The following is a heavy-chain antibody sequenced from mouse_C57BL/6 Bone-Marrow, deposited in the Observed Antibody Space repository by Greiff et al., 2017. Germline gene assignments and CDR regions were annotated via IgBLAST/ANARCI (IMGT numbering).Heavy chain of an antibody. Sequence: VQLQQSGAELVRPGASVKLSCTASGFNIKDDYMHWVKQRPEQGLEWIGWIDPENGDTEYASKFQGKATITADTSSNTAYLQLSSLTSADTAVYYCTRFNYYGYYFDYWGQGTTLTVSS. CDR3: TRFNYYGYYFDY. J-gene: IGHJ2*01. V-gene: IGHV14-4*01. CDR1: GFNIKDDY. D-gene: IGHD1-1*01. CDR2: IDPENGDT.